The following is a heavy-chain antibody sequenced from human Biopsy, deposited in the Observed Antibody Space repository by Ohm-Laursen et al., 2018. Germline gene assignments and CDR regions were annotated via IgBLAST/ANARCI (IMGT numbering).Heavy chain of an antibody. J-gene: IGHJ5*01. CDR3: VKQWGGYNFDS. CDR2: IDVSDYNT. Sequence: SLRLSCAASGFTFHTYAMNWVRQAPGKGLEWVAHIDVSDYNTYYADSVRDRFTISRDNSKQMVHLEINSLTADDTAVYYCVKQWGGYNFDSWGQGTTVTVSS. CDR1: GFTFHTYA. V-gene: IGHV3-23*01. D-gene: IGHD1-14*01.